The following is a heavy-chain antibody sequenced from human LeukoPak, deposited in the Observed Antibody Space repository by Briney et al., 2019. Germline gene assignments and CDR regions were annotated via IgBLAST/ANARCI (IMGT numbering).Heavy chain of an antibody. J-gene: IGHJ6*02. V-gene: IGHV3-21*01. Sequence: GGSLRLSCAASGFTFSSCSMNWVRQAPGKGLEWVSSISSSSSYIYYADSVKGRFTISRDNAKNSLYLQMNSLRAEDTAVYYCARGPYYDFWSGYYHYYYGMDVWGQGTTVTVSS. CDR3: ARGPYYDFWSGYYHYYYGMDV. D-gene: IGHD3-3*01. CDR1: GFTFSSCS. CDR2: ISSSSSYI.